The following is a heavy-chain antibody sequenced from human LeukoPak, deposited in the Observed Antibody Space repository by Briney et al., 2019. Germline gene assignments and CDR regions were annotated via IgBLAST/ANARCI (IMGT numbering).Heavy chain of an antibody. CDR2: ISGSGGST. D-gene: IGHD3-22*01. V-gene: IGHV3-23*01. J-gene: IGHJ4*02. CDR1: GFTFSSYA. Sequence: GGSLRLSCAASGFTFSSYAMSWVRQAPGKGLEWVSAISGSGGSTYYEDSVKGRFTISRDNSKNTLYLQMNSLRAEDTAVYYCAKDHPFDSSGYYFDYWGQGTLVTVSS. CDR3: AKDHPFDSSGYYFDY.